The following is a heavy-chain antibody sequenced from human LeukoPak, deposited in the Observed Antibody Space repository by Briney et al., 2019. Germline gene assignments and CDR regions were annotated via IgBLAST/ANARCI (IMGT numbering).Heavy chain of an antibody. J-gene: IGHJ4*02. D-gene: IGHD3-22*01. CDR3: ARVFVTDYYDSSGHFDY. V-gene: IGHV1-18*01. CDR1: GYTFTSYG. Sequence: GASVKVSCKASGYTFTSYGISWVRQAPGQGLEWMGWISAYNGNTNYAQKLQGRVTMTTDTSTNTAYMELRSLRSDDTAVYYCARVFVTDYYDSSGHFDYWGQGTLVTVSS. CDR2: ISAYNGNT.